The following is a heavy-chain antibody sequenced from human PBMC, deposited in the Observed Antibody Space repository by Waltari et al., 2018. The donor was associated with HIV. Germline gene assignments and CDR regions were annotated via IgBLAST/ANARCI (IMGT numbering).Heavy chain of an antibody. J-gene: IGHJ6*02. Sequence: QVQLVQSGAEVKKPGASVKVSCKASGYTFTSYDIHWVRQATAQGLEWMGWMNPNSGNTGYAQKFQGRVTMTRNTSISTAYMELSSLRSEDTAVYYCASPAKLWFGELSYYYYGMDVWGQGTTVTVSS. CDR2: MNPNSGNT. D-gene: IGHD3-10*01. CDR1: GYTFTSYD. V-gene: IGHV1-8*01. CDR3: ASPAKLWFGELSYYYYGMDV.